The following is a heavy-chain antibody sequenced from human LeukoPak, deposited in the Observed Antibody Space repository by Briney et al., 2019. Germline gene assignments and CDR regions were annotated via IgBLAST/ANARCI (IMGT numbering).Heavy chain of an antibody. CDR1: GFTFSNYW. D-gene: IGHD6-19*01. CDR3: AAGAGWLIDW. CDR2: IEKDGSEI. V-gene: IGHV3-7*01. J-gene: IGHJ4*02. Sequence: QPGGSLRLSCAASGFTFSNYWMNWVRQAPGKGMEWVAIIEKDGSEILYVDSVKGRFTISRDNAKNSLYLQMNSLSAEDTAVYYCAAGAGWLIDWWGQGTLVTVSS.